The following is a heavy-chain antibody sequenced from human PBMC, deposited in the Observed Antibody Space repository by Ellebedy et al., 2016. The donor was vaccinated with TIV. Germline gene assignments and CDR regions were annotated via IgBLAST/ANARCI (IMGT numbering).Heavy chain of an antibody. CDR1: GFTFSSYA. CDR2: ISYDGSNK. J-gene: IGHJ3*02. V-gene: IGHV3-30*14. Sequence: GGSLRLSXAASGFTFSSYAMHWVRQAPGKGLEWVAVISYDGSNKYYADSVKGRFTISRDNSKNTLYLQMNSLRAEDTAVYYCARVLRELSDAFDIWGQGTMVTVSS. D-gene: IGHD1-7*01. CDR3: ARVLRELSDAFDI.